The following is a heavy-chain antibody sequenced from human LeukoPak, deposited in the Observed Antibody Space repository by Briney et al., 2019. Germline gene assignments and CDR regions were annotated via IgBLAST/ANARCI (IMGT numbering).Heavy chain of an antibody. V-gene: IGHV3-66*01. CDR2: IYSDGST. CDR3: ARAETYYYGSGSYYTENYYFDY. J-gene: IGHJ4*02. Sequence: GGSLRLSCAASGFTVSSNYMSWVRHAPGKGLEWVSVIYSDGSTYYADSVKGRFTISRDNSKNTLYLQMNSLRAEDTAVYYCARAETYYYGSGSYYTENYYFDYWGQGTLVTVSS. CDR1: GFTVSSNY. D-gene: IGHD3-10*01.